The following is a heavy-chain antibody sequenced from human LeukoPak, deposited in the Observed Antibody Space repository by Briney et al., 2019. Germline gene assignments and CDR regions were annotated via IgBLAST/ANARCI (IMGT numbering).Heavy chain of an antibody. CDR1: GYTFFSYG. J-gene: IGHJ4*02. CDR3: ARGSIAARGYFDY. CDR2: INAGNGNT. D-gene: IGHD6-6*01. V-gene: IGHV1-3*01. Sequence: ASVKVSCKASGYTFFSYGISWVRQAPGQRLEWMGWINAGNGNTKYSQKFQGRVTITRDTSASTAYMELSSLRSEDTAVYYCARGSIAARGYFDYWGQGTLVTVSS.